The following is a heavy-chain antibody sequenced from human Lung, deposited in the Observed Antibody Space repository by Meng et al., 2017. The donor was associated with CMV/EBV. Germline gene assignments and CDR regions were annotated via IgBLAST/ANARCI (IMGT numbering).Heavy chain of an antibody. CDR1: GGSISSSSYY. J-gene: IGHJ6*02. V-gene: IGHV4-31*03. Sequence: SXTLSLXCTVSGGSISSSSYYWSWIRQHPGKGPEWIGYAFHTGATYYSPSLNSRLTLSLDTSKNQFSLKLSSVTAADTAVYYCARDSLYEPKYGTDVWGPGTTVTVSS. D-gene: IGHD5/OR15-5a*01. CDR2: AFHTGAT. CDR3: ARDSLYEPKYGTDV.